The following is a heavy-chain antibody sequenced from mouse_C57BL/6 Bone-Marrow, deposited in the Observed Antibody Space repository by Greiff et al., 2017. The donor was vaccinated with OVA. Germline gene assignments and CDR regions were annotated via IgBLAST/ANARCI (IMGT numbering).Heavy chain of an antibody. CDR3: ARSGVKGDYYAMDY. J-gene: IGHJ4*01. CDR1: GYSFTGYY. Sequence: VHVKQSGPELVKPGASVKISCKASGYSFTGYYMNWVKQSPEKSLEWIGEINPSTGGTTYNQKFKAKATLTVDKSSSTAYMQLKSLTSEDSAVYYCARSGVKGDYYAMDYWGQGTSVTVSS. D-gene: IGHD1-3*01. V-gene: IGHV1-42*01. CDR2: INPSTGGT.